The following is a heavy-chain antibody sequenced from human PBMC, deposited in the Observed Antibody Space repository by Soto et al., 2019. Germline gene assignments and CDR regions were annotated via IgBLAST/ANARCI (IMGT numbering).Heavy chain of an antibody. J-gene: IGHJ5*02. CDR3: ARVIEWLRFGP. CDR2: IYYSGST. CDR1: GGSISSYY. Sequence: SETLSLTCTVSGGSISSYYWSWIRQPPGKGLEWIGYIYYSGSTNYNPSLKSRVTISVDTSKNQFSLKLSSVTAADTAMYYCARVIEWLRFGPWGQGTLVTVSS. V-gene: IGHV4-59*01. D-gene: IGHD5-12*01.